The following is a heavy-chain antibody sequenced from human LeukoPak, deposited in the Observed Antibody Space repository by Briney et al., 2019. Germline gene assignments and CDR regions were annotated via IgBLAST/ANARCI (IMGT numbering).Heavy chain of an antibody. J-gene: IGHJ4*02. V-gene: IGHV4-30-4*01. CDR2: IYYSGRT. D-gene: IGHD3-10*01. Sequence: PSETLSLTCTISGGSISSSDYYWNWIRQHPGKGLEWIGYIYYSGRTYYNTSLRSRVTISVDTSKKQVFLRLNSVAAADTAVYYCARAVKTYYGSGSYYFDYWGQGTLVTISS. CDR1: GGSISSSDYY. CDR3: ARAVKTYYGSGSYYFDY.